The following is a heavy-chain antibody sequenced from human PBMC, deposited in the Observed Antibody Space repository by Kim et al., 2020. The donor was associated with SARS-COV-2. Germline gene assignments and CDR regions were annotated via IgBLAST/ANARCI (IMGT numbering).Heavy chain of an antibody. CDR1: GFTFSSYG. J-gene: IGHJ6*02. D-gene: IGHD3-10*01. CDR3: ARDISGYYGMDV. V-gene: IGHV3-33*01. Sequence: GGPLRLSCAASGFTFSSYGMHWVRQAPGKGLEWVAVIWYDGSNKYYADSVKGRFTISRDNSKNTLYLQMNSLRAEDTAVYYCARDISGYYGMDVWGQGTTVTVSS. CDR2: IWYDGSNK.